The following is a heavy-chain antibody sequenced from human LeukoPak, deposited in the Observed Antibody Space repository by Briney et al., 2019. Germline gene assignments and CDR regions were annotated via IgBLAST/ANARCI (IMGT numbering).Heavy chain of an antibody. J-gene: IGHJ6*03. V-gene: IGHV4-4*07. CDR3: ARGSYDFYYMDV. Sequence: SETLSLTCTVSGGSISSYYWSWIRQPAGKGLEWIGRIYFSGSTNYNPSLKSRVTISIDTSKTQFSLNLSSVTAADTAVYYCARGSYDFYYMDVWGKGTTVTVSS. CDR1: GGSISSYY. D-gene: IGHD3-3*01. CDR2: IYFSGST.